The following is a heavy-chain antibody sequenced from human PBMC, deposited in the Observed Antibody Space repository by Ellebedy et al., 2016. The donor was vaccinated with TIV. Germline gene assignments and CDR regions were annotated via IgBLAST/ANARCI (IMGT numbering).Heavy chain of an antibody. V-gene: IGHV3-74*01. CDR1: GFTFTHYW. CDR2: IDSAEYSI. D-gene: IGHD3-10*01. Sequence: GESLKISCAASGFTFTHYWMHWVRQAPGKGLVWVAHIDSAEYSISYVDSVKGRFTISRDNAKNTLYLQMNSLRTEDTAVYYCVRPSAIGEPDYWGQGTLVTVSS. CDR3: VRPSAIGEPDY. J-gene: IGHJ4*02.